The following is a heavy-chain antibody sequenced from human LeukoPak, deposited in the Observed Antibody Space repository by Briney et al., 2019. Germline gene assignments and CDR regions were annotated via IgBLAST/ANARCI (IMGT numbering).Heavy chain of an antibody. Sequence: SETLSLTCTVSGGSVSRGGDYWTWIRQHPGEGLEWIVYMFYGGGTYYNPSLKCRVTMSVDTSKNQFSLTLTSVTAADTAVYYCASRTPNLGDSGAGSSYYYYYGVDVWGQGTSVTVSS. CDR2: MFYGGGT. D-gene: IGHD3-10*01. CDR3: ASRTPNLGDSGAGSSYYYYYGVDV. CDR1: GGSVSRGGDY. V-gene: IGHV4-31*03. J-gene: IGHJ6*02.